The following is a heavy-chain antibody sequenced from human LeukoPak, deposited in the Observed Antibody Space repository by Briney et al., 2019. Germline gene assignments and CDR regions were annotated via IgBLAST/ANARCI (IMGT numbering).Heavy chain of an antibody. Sequence: GGSLRLSCAASGFTFSSYSMNWVRQAPGKGLEWVSSISSSSSYIYYADSVKGRFTISRDNAKNSLYLQMNSLRAEDTAVYYCARDTRITMVRGAPKHGYYFYMDVWGKGTTVTVSS. CDR2: ISSSSSYI. V-gene: IGHV3-21*01. CDR1: GFTFSSYS. CDR3: ARDTRITMVRGAPKHGYYFYMDV. J-gene: IGHJ6*03. D-gene: IGHD3-10*01.